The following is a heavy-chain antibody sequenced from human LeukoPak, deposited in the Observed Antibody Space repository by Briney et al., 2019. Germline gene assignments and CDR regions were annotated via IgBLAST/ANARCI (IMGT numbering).Heavy chain of an antibody. CDR2: IIPIFGTA. D-gene: IGHD3-22*01. CDR3: ARYQYYYDSSGYPVDY. CDR1: GGTFSSYA. Sequence: SVKVSCKASGGTFSSYAISWVRQAPGQGLEWMGGIIPIFGTANYAQKFQGRVTITADKSTSTAYMELSSLRSEDTAVYYCARYQYYYDSSGYPVDYWGQGTLATVSS. V-gene: IGHV1-69*06. J-gene: IGHJ4*02.